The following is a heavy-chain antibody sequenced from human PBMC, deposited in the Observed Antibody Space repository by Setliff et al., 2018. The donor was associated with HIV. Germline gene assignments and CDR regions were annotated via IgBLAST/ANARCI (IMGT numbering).Heavy chain of an antibody. Sequence: SETLSLTCTVSGGSIRTGAYYWGWIRQPPGKGLEWIGSIYYDGRTFYKPSLKSRLSISVDTSKNQFSLSLNSVTAADTAFYYCARVLVGATMTYFDLWGRGTLVTVSS. J-gene: IGHJ2*01. D-gene: IGHD1-26*01. CDR1: GGSIRTGAYY. CDR2: IYYDGRT. V-gene: IGHV4-39*07. CDR3: ARVLVGATMTYFDL.